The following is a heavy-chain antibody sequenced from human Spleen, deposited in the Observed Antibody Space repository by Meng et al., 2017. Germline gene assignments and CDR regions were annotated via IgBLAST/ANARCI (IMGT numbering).Heavy chain of an antibody. J-gene: IGHJ4*02. V-gene: IGHV1-2*02. CDR1: GFSFTDYY. CDR3: TSSNLGGKFDY. Sequence: QVYVVQAGADVKKPGASVKVSCKASGFSFTDYYLHWVRQAPGQGLEWMGWINPKSGATKYAQKFQARVTMTRNTSIRTAYMELSRLRSDDTAVYYCTSSNLGGKFDYWGQGTVVTVSS. CDR2: INPKSGAT. D-gene: IGHD4-23*01.